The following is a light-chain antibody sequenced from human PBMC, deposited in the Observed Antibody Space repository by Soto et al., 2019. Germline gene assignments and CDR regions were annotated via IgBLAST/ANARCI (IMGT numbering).Light chain of an antibody. V-gene: IGLV2-14*01. CDR2: DVS. CDR1: SSDVGGYNY. J-gene: IGLJ1*01. CDR3: SSYTSSSTSYV. Sequence: SLLTQPASVSGSPGQSITISCTGTSSDVGGYNYVSWYQQHPGKAPKLMIYDVSNRPSGVSNRFSGSKSGNTASLTISGLQAEDEADYYCSSYTSSSTSYVFGTGTKVTVL.